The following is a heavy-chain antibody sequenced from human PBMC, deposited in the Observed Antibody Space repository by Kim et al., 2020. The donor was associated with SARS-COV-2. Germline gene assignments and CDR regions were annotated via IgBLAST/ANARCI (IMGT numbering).Heavy chain of an antibody. CDR3: ARGRTWGTVTRSSYMDV. CDR1: GGSFSGYY. D-gene: IGHD4-17*01. V-gene: IGHV4-34*01. J-gene: IGHJ6*03. Sequence: SETLSLTCAVYGGSFSGYYWSWIRQPPGKGLEWIGEINHSGSTNYNPSLKSRVTISVDTSKNQFSLKLSSVTAADTAVYYCARGRTWGTVTRSSYMDVWG. CDR2: INHSGST.